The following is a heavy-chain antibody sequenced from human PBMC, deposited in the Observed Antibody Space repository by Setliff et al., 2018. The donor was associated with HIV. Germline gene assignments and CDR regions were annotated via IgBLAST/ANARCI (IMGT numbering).Heavy chain of an antibody. CDR1: GYTFSDYY. V-gene: IGHV1-2*02. J-gene: IGHJ5*02. CDR3: AGDGSSTAVAGHVLYA. D-gene: IGHD6-19*01. Sequence: ASVKVSCKASGYTFSDYYLHWVRQAPGQGLEWMGWLNPNSGGTNYAQTFQGRVTMTRDTSISTAYMELSRLRSDDTAVYYCAGDGSSTAVAGHVLYAWGQGTLVTVSS. CDR2: LNPNSGGT.